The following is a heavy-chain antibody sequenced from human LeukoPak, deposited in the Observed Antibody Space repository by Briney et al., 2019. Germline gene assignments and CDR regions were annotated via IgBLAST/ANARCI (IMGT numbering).Heavy chain of an antibody. V-gene: IGHV3-23*01. CDR3: ARKYSGTNPFDY. D-gene: IGHD1-26*01. J-gene: IGHJ4*02. CDR2: INNSGGST. CDR1: GFTLNNYA. Sequence: GGSLRLSCAASGFTLNNYAMSWVRQAPGKGLEWVSIINNSGGSTYYADSVKGRFTISRDLSKKTLYLQMNSLRAEDTALYYCARKYSGTNPFDYWGQGTLVTVSS.